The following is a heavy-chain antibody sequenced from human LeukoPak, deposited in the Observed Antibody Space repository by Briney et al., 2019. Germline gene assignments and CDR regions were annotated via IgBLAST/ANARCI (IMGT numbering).Heavy chain of an antibody. CDR2: IYHSGST. CDR1: GGSISSSNW. CDR3: ARAFSGSYFRGFDY. D-gene: IGHD1-26*01. J-gene: IGHJ4*02. V-gene: IGHV4-4*02. Sequence: SETLSLTCAVSGGSISSSNWWSWVRQPPGKGLEWIGEIYHSGSTNYNPSLKSRVTISVDKSKNQFSLKLSSVTAADTAVYYCARAFSGSYFRGFDYGGQGTLVTVSS.